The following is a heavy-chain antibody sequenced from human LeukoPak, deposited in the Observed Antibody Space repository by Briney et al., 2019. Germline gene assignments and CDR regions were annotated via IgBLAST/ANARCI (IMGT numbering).Heavy chain of an antibody. V-gene: IGHV3-20*04. CDR2: INWNGGST. Sequence: GRSLRLSCAASGFTFDDYAMYWVRQAPGKGLEWVSDINWNGGSTGYADSVKGRFTISRDNAKNSLYLQMNSLRAEDTALYYCARACGGDCFSNDAFDIWGQGTMLTVSS. CDR1: GFTFDDYA. J-gene: IGHJ3*02. CDR3: ARACGGDCFSNDAFDI. D-gene: IGHD2-21*02.